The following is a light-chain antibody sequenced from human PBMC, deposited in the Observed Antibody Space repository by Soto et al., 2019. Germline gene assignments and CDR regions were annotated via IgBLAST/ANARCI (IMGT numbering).Light chain of an antibody. V-gene: IGKV3-20*01. J-gene: IGKJ2*01. CDR3: QQYGSSPPYT. CDR1: QSVSSRY. CDR2: GAS. Sequence: EIVLTQSPGTLSLSPGERATLSCRASQSVSSRYLAWYQQKPGQAPRLLMYGASSWATGIPDRFSGSGSGTDFTLTISRLEPEDFAVYYCQQYGSSPPYTFGQGTKLEIK.